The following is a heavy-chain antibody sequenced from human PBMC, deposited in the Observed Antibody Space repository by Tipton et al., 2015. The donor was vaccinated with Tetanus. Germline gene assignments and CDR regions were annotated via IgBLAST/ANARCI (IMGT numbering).Heavy chain of an antibody. CDR2: SWYDGTDK. CDR1: GFIFSSYG. Sequence: SGFIFSSYGIHWVRQAPGKGLEWAADSWYDGTDKYYADSGKGRFTISRDNSKNTLYRQMNSLRAEDTAGYYCAREADCSGGSCFSGDFDNWGQGTQVTVSS. D-gene: IGHD2-15*01. CDR3: AREADCSGGSCFSGDFDN. J-gene: IGHJ4*02. V-gene: IGHV3-33*01.